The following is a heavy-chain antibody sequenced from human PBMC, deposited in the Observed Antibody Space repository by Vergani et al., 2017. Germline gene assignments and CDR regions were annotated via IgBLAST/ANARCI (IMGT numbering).Heavy chain of an antibody. CDR2: ISGSGGST. J-gene: IGHJ6*02. V-gene: IGHV3-23*01. CDR1: GFTFSSYV. CDR3: AATGYCSSTSCSTISYYYYGMDV. Sequence: EVQLLESGGGLVQPGGSLRLSCAASGFTFSSYVMSWVRQAPGKGLEWVSAISGSGGSTSYADPVKGRFTISRVNSKNPLYLQMNSLRAEDTAVYYCAATGYCSSTSCSTISYYYYGMDVWGQGTTVTVSS. D-gene: IGHD2-2*01.